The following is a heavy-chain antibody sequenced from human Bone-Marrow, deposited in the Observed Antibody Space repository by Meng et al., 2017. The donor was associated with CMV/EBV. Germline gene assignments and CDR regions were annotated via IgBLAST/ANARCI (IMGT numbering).Heavy chain of an antibody. J-gene: IGHJ4*02. Sequence: GESLKISCAASGFTFSDYAMTWVRQAPGNGLEWVSVVSDNGFNTYYAESVKGRFTISRDNSKNPVYLQMNSLRADDTAEYYCAKFVYGSGRVDCWGQGTLVPVSS. CDR1: GFTFSDYA. D-gene: IGHD3-10*01. V-gene: IGHV3-23*01. CDR2: VSDNGFNT. CDR3: AKFVYGSGRVDC.